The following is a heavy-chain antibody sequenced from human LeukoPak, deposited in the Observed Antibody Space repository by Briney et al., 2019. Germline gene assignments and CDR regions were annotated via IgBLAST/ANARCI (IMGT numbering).Heavy chain of an antibody. CDR3: ARCVAVAGTRLDY. J-gene: IGHJ4*02. CDR2: ISSSSSYI. CDR1: GVSFSSYS. Sequence: PGGSLTLSCAASGVSFSSYSMNWVRHPPGKGREWVSSISSSSSYIYYADSVKGRFTISRDNAKNSLYLQMNSLRAEDTAVYYCARCVAVAGTRLDYWGQGTLVTVSS. D-gene: IGHD6-19*01. V-gene: IGHV3-21*01.